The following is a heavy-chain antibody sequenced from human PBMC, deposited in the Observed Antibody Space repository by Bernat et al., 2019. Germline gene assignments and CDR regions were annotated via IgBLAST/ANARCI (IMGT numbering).Heavy chain of an antibody. J-gene: IGHJ4*02. Sequence: QVQLVQSGAEVKKPGASVKVSCKASGYTFTGYYMHWVRQAPGQGLEWMGWINPNSGGTNYAQKFQGWVTMHRDTSISTAYMVLSRLRSDDTAVYYCARMTYYYDSSGYSPYFDYWGQGALVTVSS. CDR1: GYTFTGYY. D-gene: IGHD3-22*01. V-gene: IGHV1-2*04. CDR3: ARMTYYYDSSGYSPYFDY. CDR2: INPNSGGT.